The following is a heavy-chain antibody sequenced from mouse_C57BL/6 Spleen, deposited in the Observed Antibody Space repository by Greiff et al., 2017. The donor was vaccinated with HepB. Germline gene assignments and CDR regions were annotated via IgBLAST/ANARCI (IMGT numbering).Heavy chain of an antibody. D-gene: IGHD2-1*01. J-gene: IGHJ4*01. CDR2: INPNNGGT. CDR1: GYTFTDYY. Sequence: EVQLQQSGPELVKPGASVKISCKASGYTFTDYYMNWVKQSHGKSLEWIGDINPNNGGTSYNQKFKGKATLTVDKSSSTAYMEIRSLTSEDSAVYYCDRYYGNSYYAMDYWGQGTSVTVSS. CDR3: DRYYGNSYYAMDY. V-gene: IGHV1-26*01.